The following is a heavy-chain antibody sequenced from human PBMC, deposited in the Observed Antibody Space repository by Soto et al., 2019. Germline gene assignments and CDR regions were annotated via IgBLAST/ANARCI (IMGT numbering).Heavy chain of an antibody. D-gene: IGHD3-16*02. CDR1: GFMFNTYA. CDR3: AYRPRYYNMDV. V-gene: IGHV3-23*01. J-gene: IGHJ6*02. CDR2: ITDTGGGT. Sequence: EVQLFESGGGLEQPGGSLRLSCAAAGFMFNTYAMTWVRQAPGKGLEWVATITDTGGGTYYEDSVKGRFTISRDNSKNRLYLQMYSLRPEDTAVYFCAYRPRYYNMDVWGQGTTVTGSS.